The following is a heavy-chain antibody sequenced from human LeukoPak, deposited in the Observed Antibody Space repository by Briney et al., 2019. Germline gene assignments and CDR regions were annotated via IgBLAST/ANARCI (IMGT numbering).Heavy chain of an antibody. V-gene: IGHV4-4*02. CDR1: GGSISSSNW. CDR3: ATIAAAGRYYGMDV. D-gene: IGHD6-13*01. CDR2: IYHSGST. J-gene: IGHJ6*02. Sequence: PSETLSLTCAVSGGSISSSNWWSWVRQPPGKGLEWIGEIYHSGSTNYNPSLKSRVTISVDKSKNQFSLKLSSVTAADTAVYYCATIAAAGRYYGMDVWGQGTTVTVSS.